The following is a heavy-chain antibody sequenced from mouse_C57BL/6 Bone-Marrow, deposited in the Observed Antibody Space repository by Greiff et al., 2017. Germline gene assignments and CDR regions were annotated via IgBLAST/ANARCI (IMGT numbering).Heavy chain of an antibody. CDR2: IDPETGGT. CDR3: DKKGENGSSYWYFDV. D-gene: IGHD1-1*01. J-gene: IGHJ1*03. CDR1: GYTFTDYE. V-gene: IGHV1-15*01. Sequence: QVQLQQSGAELVRPGASVTLSCKASGYTFTDYEMHWMKQTPVHGLEWIGAIDPETGGTAYNQKFKGKAILTADKSSSTAYMELRSLTSEDSAVYYCDKKGENGSSYWYFDVWGTGTTVTVSS.